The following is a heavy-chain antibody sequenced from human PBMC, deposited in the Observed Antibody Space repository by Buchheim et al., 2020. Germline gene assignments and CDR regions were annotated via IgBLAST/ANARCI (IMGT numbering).Heavy chain of an antibody. CDR2: IDDGTTII. V-gene: IGHV3-11*01. Sequence: QGQLVESGGGLVKPGGSLRLSCAASGFTFSNIFMGWVRQTPGKGLELFSYIDDGTTIIYYGDSVKGRFTISVDNAKNSVYPQVDSLRVEDTATYYCVRIGDSSIDYWGQGTL. CDR1: GFTFSNIF. D-gene: IGHD2-21*02. CDR3: VRIGDSSIDY. J-gene: IGHJ4*02.